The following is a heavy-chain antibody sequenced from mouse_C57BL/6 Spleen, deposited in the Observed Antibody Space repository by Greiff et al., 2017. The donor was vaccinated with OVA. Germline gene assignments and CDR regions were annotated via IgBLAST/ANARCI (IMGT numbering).Heavy chain of an antibody. D-gene: IGHD2-10*02. CDR2: IWGGGST. J-gene: IGHJ4*01. Sequence: VQLQESGPGLVAPSQSLSITCTVSGFSLTSYGVDWVRQPPGKGLEWLGEIWGGGSTNYNSALMFRLSISKDNSKSQDFLKMNSLQTDDTAMYYCAKQRGYGSYAMDYWGQGTSVTVSS. CDR1: GFSLTSYG. V-gene: IGHV2-9*01. CDR3: AKQRGYGSYAMDY.